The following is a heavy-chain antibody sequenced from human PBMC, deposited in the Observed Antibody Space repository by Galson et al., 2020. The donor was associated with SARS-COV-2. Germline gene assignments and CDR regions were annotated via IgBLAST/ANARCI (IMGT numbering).Heavy chain of an antibody. CDR1: GGSFSGYY. J-gene: IGHJ4*02. Sequence: SQASETLSLTCALYGGSFSGYYWAWIRQSPGKGLEWIGEITPTGSINSSPSLKSRVTIARDTSKNQFSLRLRSVTAADTAMYFCARGSRDVRMLLMIATTASYYFDFWSQGSLVSVSS. CDR3: ARGSRDVRMLLMIATTASYYFDF. V-gene: IGHV4-34*01. D-gene: IGHD2-21*01. CDR2: ITPTGSI.